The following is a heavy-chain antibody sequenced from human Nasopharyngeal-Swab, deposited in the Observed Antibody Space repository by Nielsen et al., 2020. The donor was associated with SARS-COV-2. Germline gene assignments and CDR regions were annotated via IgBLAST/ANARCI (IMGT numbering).Heavy chain of an antibody. D-gene: IGHD1-26*01. CDR3: ARGEDSGIYYYAY. CDR2: IYHSGTT. V-gene: IGHV4-38-2*02. CDR1: GYSISSGYY. J-gene: IGHJ4*02. Sequence: GSLRLSCTVSGYSISSGYYWGWIRQSPGMGLEWIGNIYHSGTTYYNPSLKSRVTISVDTSKNQFSLKVNSVTAADTAVYYCARGEDSGIYYYAYWGQGTLVTVSS.